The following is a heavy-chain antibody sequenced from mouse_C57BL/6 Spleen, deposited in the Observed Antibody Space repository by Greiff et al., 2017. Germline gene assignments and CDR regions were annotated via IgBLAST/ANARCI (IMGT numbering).Heavy chain of an antibody. J-gene: IGHJ3*01. D-gene: IGHD4-1*01. CDR3: ATYWDWFAY. CDR1: GYTFTSYW. V-gene: IGHV1-69*01. CDR2: IDPSDSYT. Sequence: VQLQQPGAELVMPGASVKLSCKASGYTFTSYWMHWVKQRPGQGLEWIGEIDPSDSYTNYNQKFKGKSTLTVDKSSSTAYMQLSSLTSEDSAVYYCATYWDWFAYWGQGTLVTVSA.